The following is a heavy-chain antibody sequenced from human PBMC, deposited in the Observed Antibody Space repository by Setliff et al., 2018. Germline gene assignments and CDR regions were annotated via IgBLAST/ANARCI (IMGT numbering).Heavy chain of an antibody. Sequence: SETLSLTCAVYGGSFSGYYWSWIRQPPGKGLEWIGYIYYSGSTYYNPSLKSRVTISVDTSKNQFSLKLSSVTAADTAVYYCARVSMYSSSWYYYYYGMDVWGQGTTVTVSS. D-gene: IGHD6-13*01. CDR1: GGSFSGYY. CDR2: IYYSGST. J-gene: IGHJ6*02. CDR3: ARVSMYSSSWYYYYYGMDV. V-gene: IGHV4-59*12.